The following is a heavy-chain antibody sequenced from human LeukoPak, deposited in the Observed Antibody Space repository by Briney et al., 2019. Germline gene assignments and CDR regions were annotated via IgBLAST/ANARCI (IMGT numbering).Heavy chain of an antibody. CDR2: INHSGST. CDR3: ARRQGDY. Sequence: SETLSLTCAVYGGSFSGYYWSWIRQPPGKGLEWIGEINHSGSTNYNPSLKSRVTISVDTSKNQFSLKLSSVTAADTAVYYCARRQGDYWGQGTLVTVSS. V-gene: IGHV4-34*01. J-gene: IGHJ4*02. CDR1: GGSFSGYY.